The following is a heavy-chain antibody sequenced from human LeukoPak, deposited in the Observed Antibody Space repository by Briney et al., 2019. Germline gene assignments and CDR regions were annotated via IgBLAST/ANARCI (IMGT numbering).Heavy chain of an antibody. D-gene: IGHD3-22*01. J-gene: IGHJ4*02. V-gene: IGHV1-2*02. Sequence: ASVKVSCKASGYTFTVYYMHWVRQAPGQGLEWMGWINPNSGGTNYAQKFQGRVTMTRDTSISTAYMELSRLRSDDTAVYYCARGGLRYYYDSTGWNYWGQGTLVTVSS. CDR3: ARGGLRYYYDSTGWNY. CDR1: GYTFTVYY. CDR2: INPNSGGT.